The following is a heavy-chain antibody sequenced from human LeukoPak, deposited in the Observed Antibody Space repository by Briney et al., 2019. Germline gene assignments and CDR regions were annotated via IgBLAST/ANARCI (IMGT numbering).Heavy chain of an antibody. J-gene: IGHJ4*02. V-gene: IGHV3-53*01. D-gene: IGHD6-19*01. Sequence: GGSLRLSCAASGFTVSTNYMSWVRQAPGKGLEWVSVIYSGGDTYYADSVKGRFTISRDNSENTLYLQMNSLRAEDTAVYYCARTSIAVAATYGLDYWGQGILVTVSS. CDR2: IYSGGDT. CDR3: ARTSIAVAATYGLDY. CDR1: GFTVSTNY.